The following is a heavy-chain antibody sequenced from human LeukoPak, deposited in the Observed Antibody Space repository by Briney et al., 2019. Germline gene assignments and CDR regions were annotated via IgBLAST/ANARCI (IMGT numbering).Heavy chain of an antibody. J-gene: IGHJ4*02. CDR2: IIPIFGTT. CDR1: GGTFSSYA. CDR3: ARDPGAPGDY. Sequence: SVKLSCKASGGTFSSYAIRWVRQAPGQGLEWMGGIIPIFGTTNYAQKFQGRVTITTDESTSTAYMELSSLRSEDTAVYYCARDPGAPGDYWGQGTLVTVSS. V-gene: IGHV1-69*05. D-gene: IGHD1-14*01.